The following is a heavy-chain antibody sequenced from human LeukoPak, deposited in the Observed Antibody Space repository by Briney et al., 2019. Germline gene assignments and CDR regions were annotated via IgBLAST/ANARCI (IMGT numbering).Heavy chain of an antibody. CDR2: IRYDGSNK. CDR1: GFTFSSYG. D-gene: IGHD3-3*01. J-gene: IGHJ1*01. Sequence: GGSLRLSCAASGFTFSSYGMHWVRQAPGKGLEWVAFIRYDGSNKYYADSVKGRFTISRDNSKNTLYLQMNSLRAEDTAVYYCAKDHYEGAEYFQHWGQGTLVTVSS. CDR3: AKDHYEGAEYFQH. V-gene: IGHV3-30*02.